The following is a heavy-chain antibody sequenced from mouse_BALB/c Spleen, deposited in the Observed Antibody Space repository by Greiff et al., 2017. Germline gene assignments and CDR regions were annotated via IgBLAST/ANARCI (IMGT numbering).Heavy chain of an antibody. V-gene: IGHV2-6-7*01. Sequence: VKLQESGPGLVAPSQSLSITCTVSGFSLAGYGVNWVRQPPGKGLEWLGMIWGDGSKDYNSALKSRLSISKDNSKSQVFLKMNSLQTDDTARYYCARGGWNGYPEGAMDYWGQGTSVTVSS. J-gene: IGHJ4*01. CDR2: IWGDGSK. CDR1: GFSLAGYG. CDR3: ARGGWNGYPEGAMDY. D-gene: IGHD1-2*01.